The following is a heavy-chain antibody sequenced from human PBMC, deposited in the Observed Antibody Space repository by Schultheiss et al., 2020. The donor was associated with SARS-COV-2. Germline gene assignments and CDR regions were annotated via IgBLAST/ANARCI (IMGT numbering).Heavy chain of an antibody. Sequence: SETLSLTCAVYGGSFSGYYWSWIRQPPGKGLEWIGEINRSGSTNYNPSLKSRVTISVDKSKNQFSLKLISVTAADTAVYYCARIQWLGYPPFDYWGQGTLVTVSS. V-gene: IGHV4-34*01. D-gene: IGHD6-19*01. J-gene: IGHJ4*02. CDR3: ARIQWLGYPPFDY. CDR1: GGSFSGYY. CDR2: INRSGST.